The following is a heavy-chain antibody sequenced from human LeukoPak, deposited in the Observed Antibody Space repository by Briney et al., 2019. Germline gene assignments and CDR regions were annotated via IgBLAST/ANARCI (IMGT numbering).Heavy chain of an antibody. V-gene: IGHV4-38-2*02. D-gene: IGHD3-10*01. J-gene: IGHJ4*02. Sequence: SETLSLTCTVSGYSISSGYYWGWIRQPPGKGLEWIGSIYHSGSTYYNPSLKSRVTISVDTSKNQFSLKLSSVTAADTAVYYCARRGGWPLSRFFDYWGQGTLVTVSS. CDR2: IYHSGST. CDR3: ARRGGWPLSRFFDY. CDR1: GYSISSGYY.